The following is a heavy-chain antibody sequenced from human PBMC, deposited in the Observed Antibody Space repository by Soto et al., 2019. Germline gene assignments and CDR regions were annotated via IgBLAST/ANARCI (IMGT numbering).Heavy chain of an antibody. CDR3: ATSPPYSSSWRYFDY. Sequence: ASVKVSCKVSGSTLPELSMHWVRQAPGKGLEWMGGFDPEDGETIYAQKFQGRVTMTEDTSTDTAYMELSSLRSEDTAVYYCATSPPYSSSWRYFDYWGQGTLVTVSS. CDR2: FDPEDGET. V-gene: IGHV1-24*01. D-gene: IGHD6-13*01. J-gene: IGHJ4*02. CDR1: GSTLPELS.